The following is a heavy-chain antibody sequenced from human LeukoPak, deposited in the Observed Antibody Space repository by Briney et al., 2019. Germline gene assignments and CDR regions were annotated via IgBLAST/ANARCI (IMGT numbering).Heavy chain of an antibody. CDR2: INPSGGST. CDR1: GYTFTSYY. V-gene: IGHV1-46*01. J-gene: IGHJ4*02. CDR3: ARVSDRLYYYDSSGGLDY. Sequence: ASVKVSCKASGYTFTSYYMHWVRQAPGQGLEWMGIINPSGGSTSYAQKFQGRVTMTRDTPTSTVYMELSSLRSEDTAVYYCARVSDRLYYYDSSGGLDYWGQGTLVTVSS. D-gene: IGHD3-22*01.